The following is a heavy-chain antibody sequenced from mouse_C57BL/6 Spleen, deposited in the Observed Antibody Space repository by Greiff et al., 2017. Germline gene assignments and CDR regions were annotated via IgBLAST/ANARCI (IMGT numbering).Heavy chain of an antibody. CDR3: ARVVGDFDY. D-gene: IGHD3-1*01. Sequence: VQLQQSGPELVKPGASVKISCKASGYTFTDYYMNWVKQSHGKSLEWIGDINPNNGGTSYNQKFKGKATLTVDKSSSTAYMELRSLTSEDSAVYFCARVVGDFDYWGQGTTLTVSS. V-gene: IGHV1-26*01. CDR2: INPNNGGT. CDR1: GYTFTDYY. J-gene: IGHJ2*01.